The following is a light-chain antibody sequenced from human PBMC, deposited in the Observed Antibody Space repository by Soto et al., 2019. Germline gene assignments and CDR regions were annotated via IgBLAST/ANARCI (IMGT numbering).Light chain of an antibody. J-gene: IGKJ1*01. CDR1: QSVRSSY. V-gene: IGKV3-20*01. Sequence: DIVLTQSPSTLSLPTGERATLSCRASQSVRSSYLAWYQQKFGQAPRLLIYGASSRATGIPDRFSGSGSGTDFTLTISRLEPEDFAVYYCQQYGSSSWTFGQGTKVDIK. CDR2: GAS. CDR3: QQYGSSSWT.